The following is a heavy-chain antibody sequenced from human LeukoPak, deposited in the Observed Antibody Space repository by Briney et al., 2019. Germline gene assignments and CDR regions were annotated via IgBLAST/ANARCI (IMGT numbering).Heavy chain of an antibody. CDR3: ARGPPIVVVPAAKNFNWFDP. CDR1: GFTFSSYW. V-gene: IGHV3-7*01. J-gene: IGHJ5*02. D-gene: IGHD2-2*01. Sequence: GGSLRLSCAASGFTFSSYWMSWVRQAPGKGLEWVANIKQDGSEKYYVDSVKGRFTISRDNAKNSLYLQMNSLRAEDTAVYYCARGPPIVVVPAAKNFNWFDPWGQGTLVTVSS. CDR2: IKQDGSEK.